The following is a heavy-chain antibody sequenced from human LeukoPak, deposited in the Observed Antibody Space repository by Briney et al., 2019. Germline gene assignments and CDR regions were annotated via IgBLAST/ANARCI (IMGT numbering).Heavy chain of an antibody. Sequence: GSLRLSCVASGFTFSSYWMSWVRQAPGKGLEWIGEINHSGSTNYNPSLKSRVTISVDTSKNQFSLKLSSVTAADTAVYYCARRRLRVVVPAAIDIGYWGQGTLVTVSS. D-gene: IGHD2-2*01. CDR2: INHSGST. CDR3: ARRRLRVVVPAAIDIGY. V-gene: IGHV4-34*01. J-gene: IGHJ4*02. CDR1: GFTFSSYW.